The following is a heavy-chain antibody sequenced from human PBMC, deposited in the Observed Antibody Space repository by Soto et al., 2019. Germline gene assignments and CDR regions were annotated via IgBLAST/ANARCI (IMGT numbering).Heavy chain of an antibody. CDR1: GYTFTSYG. V-gene: IGHV1-18*04. Sequence: ASVKVSCKASGYTFTSYGISWVRQAPGQGLEWMGWISAYNGNTNYAQKLQGRVTMNTDTSTSTAYMELRSLRSDDTAVYYCARDGYYYDSSGYSFFDYWGQGTLVTVSS. D-gene: IGHD3-22*01. J-gene: IGHJ4*02. CDR3: ARDGYYYDSSGYSFFDY. CDR2: ISAYNGNT.